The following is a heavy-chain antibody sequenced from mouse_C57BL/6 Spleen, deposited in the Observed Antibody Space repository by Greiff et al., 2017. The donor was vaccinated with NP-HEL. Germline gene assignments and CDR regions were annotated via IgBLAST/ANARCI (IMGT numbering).Heavy chain of an antibody. CDR2: IYPGNSDT. CDR1: GYTFTSYW. Sequence: VQLQQSGTVLARPGASVKMSCKTSGYTFTSYWMHWVKQRPGQGLEWIGAIYPGNSDTSYNQKFKGKAKLTAVTSASTAYMELSSLTNEDSAVYYCTRAGQLGRFAYWGQGTLVTVSA. D-gene: IGHD4-1*02. CDR3: TRAGQLGRFAY. V-gene: IGHV1-5*01. J-gene: IGHJ3*01.